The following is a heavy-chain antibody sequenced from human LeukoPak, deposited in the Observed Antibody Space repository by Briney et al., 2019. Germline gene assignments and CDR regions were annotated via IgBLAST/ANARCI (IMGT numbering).Heavy chain of an antibody. J-gene: IGHJ3*02. D-gene: IGHD3-22*01. CDR3: ARDGYYDRAGDAFDI. Sequence: ASVKVSCKASGYTFTGYYMHWVRQAPGQGLEWMGWINPNSGGTNYAQKFQGRVTITADKSTSTAYMELSSLRSEDTAVYYCARDGYYDRAGDAFDIWGQGTMVTVSS. V-gene: IGHV1-2*02. CDR1: GYTFTGYY. CDR2: INPNSGGT.